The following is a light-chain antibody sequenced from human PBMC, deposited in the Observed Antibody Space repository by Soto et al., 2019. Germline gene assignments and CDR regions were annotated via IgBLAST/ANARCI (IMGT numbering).Light chain of an antibody. CDR2: GVS. Sequence: QSVLTQPASVSGSPGQSITISCTGTSIDVGHPYNYVSWYQQYPGKPPKLLILGVSNRPSGISGRFSGSKSGNTASLTISGLQPEDEADYYCMSYIASTSTHWVLGGGTK. V-gene: IGLV2-14*03. CDR3: MSYIASTSTHWV. CDR1: SIDVGHPYNY. J-gene: IGLJ3*02.